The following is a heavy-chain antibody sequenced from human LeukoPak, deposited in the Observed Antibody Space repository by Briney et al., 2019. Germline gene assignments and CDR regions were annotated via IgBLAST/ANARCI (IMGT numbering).Heavy chain of an antibody. Sequence: ASVKVSCKVSGYTLTELSMHWVRQAPGKGLEWMGGFDPEDGETIYAQKFQGRVTMTEDTSTDTAYMELSSLRSEDTAVYYCATGGQDSSGYYGDAFDIWGQGTMVTVSS. V-gene: IGHV1-24*01. CDR1: GYTLTELS. CDR2: FDPEDGET. J-gene: IGHJ3*02. D-gene: IGHD3-22*01. CDR3: ATGGQDSSGYYGDAFDI.